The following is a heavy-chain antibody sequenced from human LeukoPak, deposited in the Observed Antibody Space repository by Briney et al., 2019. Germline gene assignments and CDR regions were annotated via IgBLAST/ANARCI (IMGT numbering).Heavy chain of an antibody. CDR2: IYTSGST. CDR1: GGSISSYY. J-gene: IGHJ5*02. D-gene: IGHD2-2*02. V-gene: IGHV4-4*07. CDR3: ARIHCSSTSCYTGNWFDP. Sequence: PSETLSLTCTVSGGSISSYYWSWIRQPAGKGLEWIGRIYTSGSTDYNPSPKSRVTMSVDTSKNQFSLKLSSVTAADTAVYYCARIHCSSTSCYTGNWFDPWGQGTLVTVSS.